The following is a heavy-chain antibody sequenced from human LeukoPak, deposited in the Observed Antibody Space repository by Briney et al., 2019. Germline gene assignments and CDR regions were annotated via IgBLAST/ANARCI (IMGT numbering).Heavy chain of an antibody. Sequence: SETLSLTCAVYGGSFSGSYWSWLRQPPGKGLEWIGEINGGSTNYHPSLKSRVTISVDTSMNPISLKLSSVTAADTAEYYCARGLWFGESRPYYYDYWGQGNLVTVST. CDR1: GGSFSGSY. D-gene: IGHD3-10*01. V-gene: IGHV4-34*01. CDR2: INGGST. J-gene: IGHJ4*02. CDR3: ARGLWFGESRPYYYDY.